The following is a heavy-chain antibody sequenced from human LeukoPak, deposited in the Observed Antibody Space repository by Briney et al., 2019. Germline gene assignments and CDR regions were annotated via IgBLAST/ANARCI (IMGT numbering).Heavy chain of an antibody. J-gene: IGHJ5*02. D-gene: IGHD2-2*01. V-gene: IGHV1-2*02. CDR3: ARLVVVPTARWFDP. Sequence: ASVKVSCKASGYTFTAYYIHWVRQAPGQGLEWMGWINPNTGGTNYAQKFQGRVTMTRDTSISTASMELSRLRSDDTAVCYCARLVVVPTARWFDPWGQGTLVTVFS. CDR1: GYTFTAYY. CDR2: INPNTGGT.